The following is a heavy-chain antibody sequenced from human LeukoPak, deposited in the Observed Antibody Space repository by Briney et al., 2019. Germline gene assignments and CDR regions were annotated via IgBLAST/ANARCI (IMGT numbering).Heavy chain of an antibody. CDR2: ISSSSSTI. V-gene: IGHV3-48*02. CDR1: GFTFSSYS. D-gene: IGHD6-19*01. CDR3: ARVLGGSGWYSGYRDHFDY. Sequence: GGSLRLSCAASGFTFSSYSMNWVRQAPGKGLEWVSYISSSSSTIYYADSVKGRFTISRDNAKNSLYLQMNSLRDEDTAVYYCARVLGGSGWYSGYRDHFDYWGQGTLVTVSS. J-gene: IGHJ4*02.